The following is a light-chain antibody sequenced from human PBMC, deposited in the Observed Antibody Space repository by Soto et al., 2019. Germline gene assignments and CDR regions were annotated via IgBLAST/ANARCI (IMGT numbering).Light chain of an antibody. V-gene: IGLV2-14*01. CDR3: CSYTSTSARV. CDR1: RNDVGDYNY. Sequence: QSALTQPASVSGSPGQSITISCTGTRNDVGDYNYVSWYQQHPGKAPKLIISEVSNRPSGVSNRFSGSKSGNTASLTISGLQAGDEADYYCCSYTSTSARVFGTGTKVIVL. CDR2: EVS. J-gene: IGLJ1*01.